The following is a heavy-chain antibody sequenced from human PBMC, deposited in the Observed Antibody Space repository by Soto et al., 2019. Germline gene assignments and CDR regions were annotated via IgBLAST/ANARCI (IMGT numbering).Heavy chain of an antibody. V-gene: IGHV3-73*02. CDR2: IRNRANNHAT. CDR1: GFTFSDAA. CDR3: TRINGKTDGY. J-gene: IGHJ4*02. D-gene: IGHD1-20*01. Sequence: EVSVVESGGGLVQPGGSLKLSCVTSGFTFSDAAMHWVRQASGKGLEWIGRIRNRANNHATAYAASVQGRFTISRDDSKNTAYLQMNSLKTEDTAVYYCTRINGKTDGYWGQGTLVTVSS.